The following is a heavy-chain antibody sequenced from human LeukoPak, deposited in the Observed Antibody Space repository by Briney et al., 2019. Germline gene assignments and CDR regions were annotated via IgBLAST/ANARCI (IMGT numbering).Heavy chain of an antibody. Sequence: AVPLTLPCTVSGGSISSHYWFWLRQPPGKGLEWVGHMSYSGNIVYNPSLKSRVSISTDTSKNQFSLNLISVNAADTGVYDCARGYGSGFAYWGQGTLVTVSS. CDR3: ARGYGSGFAY. V-gene: IGHV4-59*11. CDR2: MSYSGNI. D-gene: IGHD3-10*01. CDR1: GGSISSHY. J-gene: IGHJ4*02.